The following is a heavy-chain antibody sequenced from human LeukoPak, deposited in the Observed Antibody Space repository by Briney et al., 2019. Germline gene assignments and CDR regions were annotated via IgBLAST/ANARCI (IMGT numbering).Heavy chain of an antibody. D-gene: IGHD5-12*01. CDR2: ISTSSSTI. V-gene: IGHV3-48*04. J-gene: IGHJ4*02. Sequence: GGSLRLPCAASGFTFSIYSMNWVRQAPGKGLEWVSYISTSSSTIYYADSVKGRFTISRDNAKNSLYLQMNSLRAEDTAVYYCARTDRQYSGGTEDYWGQGTLVTVSS. CDR3: ARTDRQYSGGTEDY. CDR1: GFTFSIYS.